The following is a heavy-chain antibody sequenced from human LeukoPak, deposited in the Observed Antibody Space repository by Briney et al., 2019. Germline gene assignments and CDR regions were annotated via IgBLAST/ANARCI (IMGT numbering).Heavy chain of an antibody. CDR2: ISSGGSTI. J-gene: IGHJ4*02. Sequence: KPGGSLRLSCAASGFTFSDYYMSCIRQALGKGLEWVSYISSGGSTIYYADSVKGRFTISRDNAKNSLYLQMNSLRAEDTAVYYCARDPNYYGSGSYFDYWGQGTLVTVSS. CDR3: ARDPNYYGSGSYFDY. D-gene: IGHD3-10*01. V-gene: IGHV3-11*01. CDR1: GFTFSDYY.